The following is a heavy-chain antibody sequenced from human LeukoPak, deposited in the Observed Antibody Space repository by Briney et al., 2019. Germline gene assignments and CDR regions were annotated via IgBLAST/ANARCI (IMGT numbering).Heavy chain of an antibody. Sequence: ASVKVSCKASGGTFSSYAISWVRHAPGQGLEWMGGIIPIFGTANYAQKFQGRVTITTDESTSTAYMELSSLRSEDTAVYYCARASRYYYDSSGYSLYFQHWGQGTLVTVSS. J-gene: IGHJ1*01. CDR2: IIPIFGTA. V-gene: IGHV1-69*05. CDR3: ARASRYYYDSSGYSLYFQH. CDR1: GGTFSSYA. D-gene: IGHD3-22*01.